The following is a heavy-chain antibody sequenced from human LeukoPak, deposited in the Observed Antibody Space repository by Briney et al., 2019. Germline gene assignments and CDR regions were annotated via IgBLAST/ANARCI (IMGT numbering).Heavy chain of an antibody. CDR1: GGSISSGGYS. CDR3: ARARSATYFDY. J-gene: IGHJ4*02. V-gene: IGHV4-30-2*01. Sequence: SQTLSLTCAVAGGSISSGGYSWSWIRQPPGKGLEWIGYIYHSGSTYYNPSLKSRVTISVDRSKNQFSLKLSSVTAADTAVYYCARARSATYFDYWGQGTLVTVSS. D-gene: IGHD5-12*01. CDR2: IYHSGST.